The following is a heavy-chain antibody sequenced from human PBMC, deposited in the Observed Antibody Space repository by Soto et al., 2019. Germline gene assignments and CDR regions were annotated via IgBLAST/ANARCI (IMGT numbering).Heavy chain of an antibody. Sequence: VGSLRLSCECSVFSFSDYAMSCARHSPGKGLEWVSGISARTGSTYYADSVMGRFTVSRDNSNNTLFLQMSRLRAEDTAVYYCVNEALTGNSLGYLEKWGQGTRVTVSS. CDR1: VFSFSDYA. V-gene: IGHV3-23*01. J-gene: IGHJ4*02. CDR3: VNEALTGNSLGYLEK. D-gene: IGHD2-8*02. CDR2: ISARTGST.